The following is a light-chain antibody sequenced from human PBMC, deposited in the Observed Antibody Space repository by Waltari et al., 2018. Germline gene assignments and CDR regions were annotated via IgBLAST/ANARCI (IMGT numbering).Light chain of an antibody. V-gene: IGKV1-16*02. CDR2: AAS. Sequence: IQTTQSPSPVSASVGDRGTITGQGSQDITTHLAWFQQKPGKAPKSLIYAASSLQSGVPSKFSGGGSGTDFTLTISSLQPEDFGTYYCQQYHRYPPTFGQGTKVEIK. CDR3: QQYHRYPPT. J-gene: IGKJ1*01. CDR1: QDITTH.